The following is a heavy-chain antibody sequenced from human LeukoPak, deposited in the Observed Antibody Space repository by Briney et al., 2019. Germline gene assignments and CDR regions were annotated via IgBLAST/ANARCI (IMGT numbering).Heavy chain of an antibody. CDR3: ARDRDSSGYYPLGAFDI. V-gene: IGHV3-30*03. CDR2: ISYDGSNK. J-gene: IGHJ3*02. CDR1: GFNFSISW. D-gene: IGHD3-22*01. Sequence: GGSLRLSCAASGFNFSISWMTWVRQAPGKGLEWVAVISYDGSNKYYADSVKGRFTISRDNSKNTLYLQMNSLRAEDTAVYYCARDRDSSGYYPLGAFDIWGQGTMVTVSS.